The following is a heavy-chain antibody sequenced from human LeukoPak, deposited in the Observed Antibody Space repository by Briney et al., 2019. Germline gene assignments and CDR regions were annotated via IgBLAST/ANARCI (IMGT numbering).Heavy chain of an antibody. CDR2: IHRDGRT. Sequence: PAGTLCLSCAVSGVTFSSYCWNWVRQAPGKGLEWIGEIHRDGRTRYNPSLKSQVTMSMDYSTNQLSLNVTSLTAAYTAIYYCGKTDIYLNRIDYWRPGSMVTVPS. J-gene: IGHJ4*02. V-gene: IGHV4-4*02. CDR3: GKTDIYLNRIDY. CDR1: GVTFSSYC. D-gene: IGHD3-9*01.